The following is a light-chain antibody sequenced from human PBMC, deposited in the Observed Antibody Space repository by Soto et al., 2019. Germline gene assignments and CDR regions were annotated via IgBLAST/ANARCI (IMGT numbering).Light chain of an antibody. CDR2: DAC. V-gene: IGKV1-5*01. J-gene: IGKJ1*01. CDR1: QSISSW. CDR3: QQYNSYSRA. Sequence: DIQMTQSPSTLSASVGDRVTITCRASQSISSWLAWYQQKPGKAPKLLIYDACSLESGVPSRFSGSGSGTEFTLTISRLQPDDFATYYCQQYNSYSRAFGQGTKVEIK.